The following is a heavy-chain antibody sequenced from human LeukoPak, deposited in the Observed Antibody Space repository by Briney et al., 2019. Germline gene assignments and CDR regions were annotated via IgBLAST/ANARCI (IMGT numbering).Heavy chain of an antibody. D-gene: IGHD5-18*01. V-gene: IGHV3-11*04. CDR2: ISSSGSTI. CDR1: GFTFSDYY. J-gene: IGHJ4*02. Sequence: GGSVSLFCAASGFTFSDYYMIWIRQAPGKGLEWVSYISSSGSTIYYADSVKGRFTISRDNAKNSLYLQMNSLRAEDTAVYYCARSLRGYSYGYGGGLDYRGQGTLVTVSS. CDR3: ARSLRGYSYGYGGGLDY.